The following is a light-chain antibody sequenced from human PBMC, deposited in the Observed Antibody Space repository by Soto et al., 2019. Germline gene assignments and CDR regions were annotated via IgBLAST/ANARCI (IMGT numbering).Light chain of an antibody. CDR2: GAS. CDR1: QSISSSY. CDR3: QQYESSPRT. V-gene: IGKV3-20*01. Sequence: EIVLTQSPGTLSLSPGERATLSCRASQSISSSYLAWYQQKPGQAPRVLIYGASSRATGIPDRFSGSGSGTDFTLTISRLEPEDFVVYYCQQYESSPRTFGQGTKLEIK. J-gene: IGKJ2*01.